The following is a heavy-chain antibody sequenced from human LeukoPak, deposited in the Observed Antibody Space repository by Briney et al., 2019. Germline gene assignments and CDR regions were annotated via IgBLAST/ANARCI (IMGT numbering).Heavy chain of an antibody. J-gene: IGHJ2*01. D-gene: IGHD4-17*01. CDR2: IYYSGST. Sequence: SETLSLTCTVSGGSLSIISYYWGWIRQPPGKGLEWIGSIYYSGSTYYNPSLKSRVTISVDTSQNQFSLKLSSVTAADTAVYYCARRYMGDYAFWYFDLWGRGTLVTVSS. V-gene: IGHV4-39*01. CDR1: GGSLSIISYY. CDR3: ARRYMGDYAFWYFDL.